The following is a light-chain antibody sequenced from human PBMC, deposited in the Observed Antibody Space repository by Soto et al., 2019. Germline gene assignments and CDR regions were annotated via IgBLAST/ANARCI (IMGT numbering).Light chain of an antibody. J-gene: IGKJ3*01. CDR1: QALSNSF. Sequence: EVVLTQSPATLSLSPCERATLSCRASQALSNSFIAWYQQKPGQAPRLLIYDTSSRATGVPDRYSASGSGTDFTLSISRLEPEDFAVYYCQHYGGSFIFGPGTKVDIK. CDR3: QHYGGSFI. CDR2: DTS. V-gene: IGKV3-20*01.